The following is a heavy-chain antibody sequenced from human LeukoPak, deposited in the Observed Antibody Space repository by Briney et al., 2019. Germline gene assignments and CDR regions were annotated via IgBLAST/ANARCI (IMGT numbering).Heavy chain of an antibody. V-gene: IGHV1-69*13. CDR3: ARDSPGIVVVPAAMKDYYYGMDV. D-gene: IGHD2-2*01. CDR1: GGTFSSYA. J-gene: IGHJ6*02. CDR2: IIPIFGTA. Sequence: SVKVSCQASGGTFSSYAISWVRPAPGQGLEWMGGIIPIFGTANYAQKFQGRVTITADESTSTAYMELSSLRSEDTAVYYCARDSPGIVVVPAAMKDYYYGMDVWGQGTTVAVSS.